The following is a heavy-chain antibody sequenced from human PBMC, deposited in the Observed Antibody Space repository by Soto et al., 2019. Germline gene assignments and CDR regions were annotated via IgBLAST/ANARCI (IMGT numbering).Heavy chain of an antibody. CDR3: AFGAAGFDY. CDR1: GYTFTSYG. CDR2: ISAYNGNT. D-gene: IGHD6-13*01. V-gene: IGHV1-18*01. Sequence: ASVKVSCKASGYTFTSYGISWVRQAPGQGLEWMGWISAYNGNTNYAQKLQGRVTMTEDTSTDTAYMELSSLRSEDTAVYYCAFGAAGFDYWGQGTLVTVSS. J-gene: IGHJ4*02.